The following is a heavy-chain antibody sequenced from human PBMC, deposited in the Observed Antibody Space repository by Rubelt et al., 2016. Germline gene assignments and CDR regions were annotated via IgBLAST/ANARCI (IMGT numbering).Heavy chain of an antibody. CDR3: ARTDDILTSDV. CDR2: IYYSGST. D-gene: IGHD3-9*01. J-gene: IGHJ6*02. Sequence: QVQLRESGPGLVEPSETLSLTCIVSGGSIRGHYWSWIRQPPGKGLEWIGYIYYSGSTNYNPSLKSRVTLSVDTSKNRVSLKLGAVTAADTAVYYWARTDDILTSDVWGQGTTVTVSS. V-gene: IGHV4-59*11. CDR1: GGSIRGHY.